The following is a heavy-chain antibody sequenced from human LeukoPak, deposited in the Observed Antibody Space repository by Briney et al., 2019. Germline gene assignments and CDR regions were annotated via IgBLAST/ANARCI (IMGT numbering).Heavy chain of an antibody. J-gene: IGHJ4*02. V-gene: IGHV3-11*01. CDR3: ARTTDNDYGDYVDY. Sequence: GGSLRLSCAASGFTFSDYYMSWIRQAPGKGLEWVSYISSGGSTIYYADSVKGRFTISRDNAKNSLYLQMNSLRAEDTAVYYCARTTDNDYGDYVDYWGQGTLVTVSS. D-gene: IGHD4-17*01. CDR2: ISSGGSTI. CDR1: GFTFSDYY.